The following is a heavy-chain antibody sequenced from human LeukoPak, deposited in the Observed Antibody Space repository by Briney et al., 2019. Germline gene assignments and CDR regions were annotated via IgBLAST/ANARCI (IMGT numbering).Heavy chain of an antibody. J-gene: IGHJ6*03. CDR3: ARAPPSYSSSWFNYYYYYMDV. V-gene: IGHV4-59*01. Sequence: SETLSLTCTVSGGSISSYYWSWIRQPPGKGLEWIGYIYYSGSTNYNPSLKSRVTISVDTSKNQFSLKLSSVTAADTAVYYCARAPPSYSSSWFNYYYYYMDVWGKGTTVTISS. D-gene: IGHD6-13*01. CDR1: GGSISSYY. CDR2: IYYSGST.